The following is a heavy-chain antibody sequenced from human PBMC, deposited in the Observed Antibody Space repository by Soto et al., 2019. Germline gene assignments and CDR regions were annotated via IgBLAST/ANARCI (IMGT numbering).Heavy chain of an antibody. V-gene: IGHV4-39*01. Sequence: QLQLQESGPGLVKPSETLSLTCTVSGGSISSSSYYWGWIRQPPGKGLERIGSIYYSGRTDYNLSLKSRVTMSVDTSKNQFSLKLSSVTAADTAVYYCARVTYFDYWGQGTLVTVSS. D-gene: IGHD2-21*02. CDR1: GGSISSSSYY. CDR3: ARVTYFDY. J-gene: IGHJ4*02. CDR2: IYYSGRT.